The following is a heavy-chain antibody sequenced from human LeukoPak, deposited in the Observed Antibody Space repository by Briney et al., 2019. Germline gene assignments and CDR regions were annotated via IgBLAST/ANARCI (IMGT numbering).Heavy chain of an antibody. CDR2: ISGSGDSA. Sequence: GGSLRLSCVASGFTFNHYGMNWVRQAPGKGLEWVSIISGSGDSAFYADSVKGRFTISRDNSKNTLYLQMNSLRAEDTAIYYCAQKRGGYTPLDYWGQGTLVTVSS. V-gene: IGHV3-23*01. CDR3: AQKRGGYTPLDY. D-gene: IGHD5-12*01. CDR1: GFTFNHYG. J-gene: IGHJ4*02.